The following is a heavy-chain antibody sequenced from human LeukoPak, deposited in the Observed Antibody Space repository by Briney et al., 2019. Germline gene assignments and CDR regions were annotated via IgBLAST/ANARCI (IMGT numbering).Heavy chain of an antibody. CDR1: GGSISSSNW. V-gene: IGHV4-4*02. Sequence: SGTLTLTCAVSGGSISSSNWWSWVRQPPGKGLEWIGEIYHSGSTNYNPSLKSRVTISVDKSKNQFSLKLSSVTAADTAVYYCARSMGRGYCSSTSCRGDWFDPWGQGTLVTVSS. J-gene: IGHJ5*02. CDR3: ARSMGRGYCSSTSCRGDWFDP. CDR2: IYHSGST. D-gene: IGHD2-2*01.